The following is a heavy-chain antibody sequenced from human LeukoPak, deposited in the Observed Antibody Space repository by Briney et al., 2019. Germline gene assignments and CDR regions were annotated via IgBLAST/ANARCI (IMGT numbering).Heavy chain of an antibody. V-gene: IGHV3-23*01. Sequence: GGSLRLSCAASGFTFSSYAMSRVRQAPGKGLEWVSSISGSGGSTYYTDSVKGRFTISRDNSKNTLYLQMNSLRAEDTAIFYCAKGGHCTSTSCPRDHWGQGTLVTVSS. CDR1: GFTFSSYA. CDR2: ISGSGGST. J-gene: IGHJ4*02. D-gene: IGHD2-2*03. CDR3: AKGGHCTSTSCPRDH.